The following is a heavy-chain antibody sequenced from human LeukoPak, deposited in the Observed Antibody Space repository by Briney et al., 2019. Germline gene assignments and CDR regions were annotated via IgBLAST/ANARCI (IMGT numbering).Heavy chain of an antibody. CDR2: ISYDGSNK. J-gene: IGHJ4*02. V-gene: IGHV3-30-3*01. Sequence: GRSLRLSCAASGFTFSSYAMHWVRQAPGKGLEWVAVISYDGSNKYYADSVKGRFTISRDNSKNTLYLQMNSLRAEDTAVCYCARDFSRFDYWGQGTLVTVSS. CDR1: GFTFSSYA. D-gene: IGHD3-3*01. CDR3: ARDFSRFDY.